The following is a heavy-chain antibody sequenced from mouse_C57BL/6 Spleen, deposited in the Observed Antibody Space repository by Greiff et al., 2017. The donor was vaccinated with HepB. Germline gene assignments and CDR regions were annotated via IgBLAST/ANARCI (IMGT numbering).Heavy chain of an antibody. CDR1: GYAFSSSW. Sequence: QVQLQQSGPELVKPGASVKISCKASGYAFSSSWMNWVKQRPGKGLEWIGRIYPGDGDTNYNGKFKGKATLTADKSSNTAYMQLSRLTSEDSAVYCCARSEANWGQGTTLTVSS. CDR2: IYPGDGDT. CDR3: ARSEAN. V-gene: IGHV1-82*01. D-gene: IGHD3-2*02. J-gene: IGHJ2*01.